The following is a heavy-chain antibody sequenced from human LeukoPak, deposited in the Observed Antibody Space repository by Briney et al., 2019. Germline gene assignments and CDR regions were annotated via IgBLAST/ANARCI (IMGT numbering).Heavy chain of an antibody. Sequence: GGSLRLSCAASGFTFSSYGMHWVRQAPGKGLEWVAVISYDGSNKYYADSVKGRFTISRDNSKNTLYLQTNSLRAEDTAVYYCARAVADSTHYYYGMDVWGQGTTVTVSS. V-gene: IGHV3-30*03. CDR2: ISYDGSNK. D-gene: IGHD6-19*01. J-gene: IGHJ6*02. CDR3: ARAVADSTHYYYGMDV. CDR1: GFTFSSYG.